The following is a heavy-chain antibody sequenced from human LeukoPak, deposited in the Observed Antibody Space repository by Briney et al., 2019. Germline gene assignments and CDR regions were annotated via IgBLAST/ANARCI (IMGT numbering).Heavy chain of an antibody. J-gene: IGHJ4*02. CDR3: ARTESIQLWFD. V-gene: IGHV3-23*01. CDR2: ISGSGGST. CDR1: GFTFSSYA. D-gene: IGHD5-18*01. Sequence: PGGSLGLSCAASGFTFSSYAMSWVRQAPGKGLEWVSAISGSGGSTYYADSVKGRFTISRDNSKNTLYLQMNSLRAEDTAVYYCARTESIQLWFDWGQGTLVTVSS.